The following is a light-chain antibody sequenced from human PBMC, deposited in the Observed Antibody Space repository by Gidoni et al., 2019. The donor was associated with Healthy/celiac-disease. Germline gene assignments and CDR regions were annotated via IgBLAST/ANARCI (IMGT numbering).Light chain of an antibody. CDR2: SNN. J-gene: IGLJ2*01. CDR3: AAWDDSLNGQVV. Sequence: QSVLTQPPSASSTPGQSVTISCSGSSSNIGSNTVNWYHQLPGTAPNLLIYSNNHRPSGVPDRFSGSKSGTSASLAISGLQSEDEADYYCAAWDDSLNGQVVFGGGTKLTVL. V-gene: IGLV1-44*01. CDR1: SSNIGSNT.